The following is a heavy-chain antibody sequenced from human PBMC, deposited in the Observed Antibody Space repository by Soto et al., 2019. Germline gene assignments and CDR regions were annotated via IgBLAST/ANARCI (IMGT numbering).Heavy chain of an antibody. CDR2: IKSKVDGGTT. V-gene: IGHV3-15*07. J-gene: IGHJ5*02. CDR3: TGAPQRALTEEMARS. CDR1: GFTVGSAW. D-gene: IGHD2-21*02. Sequence: EVQLVESGGGLVKPGGSLRLGCEVSGFTVGSAWRNWVRQPPGKGLVWVGRIKSKVDGGTTDYAEPVKGRFTISIDDSKNTLYLQMESLKTEDTAVYYCTGAPQRALTEEMARSWGQGPLVTVSS.